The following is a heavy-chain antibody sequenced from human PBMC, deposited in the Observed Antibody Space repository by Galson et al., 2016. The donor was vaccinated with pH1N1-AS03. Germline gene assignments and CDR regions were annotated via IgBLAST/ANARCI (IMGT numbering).Heavy chain of an antibody. CDR2: ISGSGGNT. Sequence: SLRLSCAASGFTFSTYAMSWVRQAPGKGLEWVSAISGSGGNTFHADSVKGRFTISRDNSKNTLYLQMNSLSAEDTAVYFCAKASVAAAPSTSYYAMDVWGQGTTVTVSS. CDR1: GFTFSTYA. J-gene: IGHJ6*02. D-gene: IGHD2-15*01. CDR3: AKASVAAAPSTSYYAMDV. V-gene: IGHV3-23*01.